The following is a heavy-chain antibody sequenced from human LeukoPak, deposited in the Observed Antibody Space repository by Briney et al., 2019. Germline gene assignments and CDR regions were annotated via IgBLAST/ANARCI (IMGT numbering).Heavy chain of an antibody. V-gene: IGHV3-21*01. CDR3: ARDGPLSITGTTGFLDY. CDR1: GFTFSSYS. CDR2: ISSLSSYI. D-gene: IGHD1-7*01. J-gene: IGHJ4*02. Sequence: GGSLRLSCAASGFTFSSYSMNWVRQAPGKGLEWVSSISSLSSYIYYADSVKGRFTISRDNAKNSLYLQMNSLRAEDTAVYYCARDGPLSITGTTGFLDYWGQGTLVTVSS.